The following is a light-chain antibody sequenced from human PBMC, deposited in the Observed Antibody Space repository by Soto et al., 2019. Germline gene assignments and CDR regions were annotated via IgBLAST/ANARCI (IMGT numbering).Light chain of an antibody. CDR2: SAS. J-gene: IGKJ5*01. CDR1: LDIGSN. V-gene: IGKV1-9*01. CDR3: QQLHSNPIT. Sequence: NELTLSASFLSAYVGDRVTVTCRASLDIGSNLAWYQRKPGKAPNLLIYSASTLQTDVPSRFSGSGSGAEFTLTIDSLQPEDFAPYYCQQLHSNPITFGQGTRLEIK.